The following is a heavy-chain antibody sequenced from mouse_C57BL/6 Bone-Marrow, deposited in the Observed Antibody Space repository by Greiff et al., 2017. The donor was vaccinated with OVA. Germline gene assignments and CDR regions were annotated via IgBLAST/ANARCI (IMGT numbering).Heavy chain of an antibody. J-gene: IGHJ2*01. V-gene: IGHV1-81*01. CDR1: GYTFTSYG. Sequence: VQLQQSGAELARPGASVKLSCKASGYTFTSYGISWVKQRPGQGLEWIGEIYPRSGNTYYNEKFKGKATLTADKSSSTAYMELRSLTSEDSAVYFCARKITTYYFDYWGQGTTLTVSS. CDR2: IYPRSGNT. CDR3: ARKITTYYFDY. D-gene: IGHD1-1*01.